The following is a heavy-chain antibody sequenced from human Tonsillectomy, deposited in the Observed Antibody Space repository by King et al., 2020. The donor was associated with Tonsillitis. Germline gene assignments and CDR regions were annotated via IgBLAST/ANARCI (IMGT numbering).Heavy chain of an antibody. CDR1: GFTFSDHY. V-gene: IGHV3-72*01. CDR3: ADVGYTSMDV. D-gene: IGHD1-26*01. J-gene: IGHJ6*02. Sequence: VQLVESGGGLVQPGGSLRLSCAASGFTFSDHYMDWVRQAPGKGLEWGAHIRNKAAGYTTEYAASVKGRFTISRDDSENSLYLQMNNLKTEDTAVYFCADVGYTSMDVWGQGPTVTVSS. CDR2: IRNKAAGYTT.